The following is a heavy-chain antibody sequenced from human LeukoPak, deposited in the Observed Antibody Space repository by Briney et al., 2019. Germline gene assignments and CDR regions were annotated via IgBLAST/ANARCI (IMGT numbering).Heavy chain of an antibody. Sequence: SETLSLTCTVSGGSIGSGDYIWTWIRQPPGKGLEWIGRMHYGGSPSYNPSLQSRVTISADTSKNQFSLSLYSVTAADTAVYYCTRGLPSDKIDYWGQGTLVTVSS. CDR1: GGSIGSGDYI. CDR3: TRGLPSDKIDY. CDR2: MHYGGSP. J-gene: IGHJ4*02. V-gene: IGHV4-30-4*01. D-gene: IGHD2-15*01.